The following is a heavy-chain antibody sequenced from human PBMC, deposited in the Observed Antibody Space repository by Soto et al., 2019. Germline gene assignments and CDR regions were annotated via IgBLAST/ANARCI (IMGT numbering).Heavy chain of an antibody. CDR3: ARGDYYDSSGPFSDAFDI. D-gene: IGHD3-22*01. V-gene: IGHV3-66*01. Sequence: GGSLRLSCAASGFTVSSNYMSWVRQAPGKGLEWVSVIYSGGSTYYADSVKGRFTISRDNAKKSLYLQMNSLRAEDTAVYYCARGDYYDSSGPFSDAFDIWGQGTMVTVSS. CDR2: IYSGGST. J-gene: IGHJ3*02. CDR1: GFTVSSNY.